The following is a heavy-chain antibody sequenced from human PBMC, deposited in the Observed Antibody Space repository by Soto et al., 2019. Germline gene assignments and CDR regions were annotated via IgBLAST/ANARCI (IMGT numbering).Heavy chain of an antibody. Sequence: GASVKVSCKASGYTFTGYYMHWVRQAPGQGLEWMGWINPNSGGTNYAQKFQGWVTMTRDTSISTAYMELSRLRSDDTAVYYCARAEGRGYSYGSFYYYYYGMDVWGQGTTVTVSS. D-gene: IGHD5-18*01. CDR2: INPNSGGT. V-gene: IGHV1-2*04. J-gene: IGHJ6*02. CDR1: GYTFTGYY. CDR3: ARAEGRGYSYGSFYYYYYGMDV.